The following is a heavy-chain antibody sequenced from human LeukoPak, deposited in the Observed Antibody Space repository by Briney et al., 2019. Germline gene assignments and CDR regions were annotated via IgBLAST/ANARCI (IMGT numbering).Heavy chain of an antibody. J-gene: IGHJ4*02. Sequence: ASVKVSCKASGYTFTSYYIHWVRLAPGQGLEWMGIINPNGGSTTYAQKFQGRVTMTRDTSTSTVYMELSGLRSEDTAVYYCARDYGSSWYYWGQGTLVTVSS. D-gene: IGHD6-13*01. CDR2: INPNGGST. V-gene: IGHV1-46*01. CDR3: ARDYGSSWYY. CDR1: GYTFTSYY.